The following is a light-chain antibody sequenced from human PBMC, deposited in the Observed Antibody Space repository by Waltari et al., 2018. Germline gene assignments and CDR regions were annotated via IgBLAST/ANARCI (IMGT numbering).Light chain of an antibody. V-gene: IGLV1-47*01. CDR2: KGD. Sequence: QSVLTQPPSASGTPGQRVAISCSGSSSNIGSNYLYWYQQLPGTAPKLLIYKGDQGFSGVPDRFSGSKSGTSASLAISGLRSEDEADYYCATWDDSLNALVFGGGTKLTVL. J-gene: IGLJ3*02. CDR3: ATWDDSLNALV. CDR1: SSNIGSNY.